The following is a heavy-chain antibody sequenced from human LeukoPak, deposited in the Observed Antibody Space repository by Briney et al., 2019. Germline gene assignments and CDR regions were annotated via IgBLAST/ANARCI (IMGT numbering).Heavy chain of an antibody. CDR1: GYTFTSYD. CDR3: ARGRERGSSSSFTDY. J-gene: IGHJ4*02. Sequence: GASVKVSCKASGYTFTSYDINWVRQATGQGLEWMGWMNPNSANTGYAQKFQGSVTITRNTSIGTTYMELSSLRFEDTAVYYCARGRERGSSSSFTDYWGQGTLVIVSS. V-gene: IGHV1-8*03. CDR2: MNPNSANT. D-gene: IGHD6-6*01.